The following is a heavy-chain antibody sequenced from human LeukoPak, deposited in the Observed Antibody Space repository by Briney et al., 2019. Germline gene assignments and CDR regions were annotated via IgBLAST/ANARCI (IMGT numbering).Heavy chain of an antibody. CDR1: GFTSSGYA. CDR3: ARLSRSGATYFYYGMDV. V-gene: IGHV3-30*04. D-gene: IGHD3-22*01. J-gene: IGHJ6*02. CDR2: ISFDGSDQ. Sequence: PGGSLRLSCAASGFTSSGYAVHWVRQGPGKGLDWVAVISFDGSDQYYVDSVKGRFTISRDNSQNTVSLHMNSLKTEDTAVYFCARLSRSGATYFYYGMDVWGQGTTVIVTS.